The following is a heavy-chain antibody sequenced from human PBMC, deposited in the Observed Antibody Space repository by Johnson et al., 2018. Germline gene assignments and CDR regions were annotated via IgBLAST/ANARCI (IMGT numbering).Heavy chain of an antibody. J-gene: IGHJ6*02. V-gene: IGHV1-58*01. D-gene: IGHD3-16*01. CDR3: AAEVGLRGGGFLGLDGMDV. Sequence: QWVRQARGPRLEWIGWIVVGSGNTNYAQRFPERVTITRDMSTSTAYMGLSSMRSEDPAVYYCAAEVGLRGGGFLGLDGMDVWGQGTTVTVSS. CDR2: IVVGSGNT.